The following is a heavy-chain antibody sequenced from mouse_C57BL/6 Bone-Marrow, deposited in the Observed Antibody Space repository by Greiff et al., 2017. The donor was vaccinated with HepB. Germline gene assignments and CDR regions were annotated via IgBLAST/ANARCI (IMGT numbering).Heavy chain of an antibody. Sequence: DVKLVESGGGLVQPGGSMKLSCVASGFTFSNYWMNWVRQSPEKGLEWVAQIRLKSDNYATHYAESVKGRFTISRDDSKSSVYLQMNNLRAEDTGIYYCTRDYYGSSLYYFDYWGQGTTLTVSS. CDR3: TRDYYGSSLYYFDY. J-gene: IGHJ2*01. D-gene: IGHD1-1*01. CDR1: GFTFSNYW. CDR2: IRLKSDNYAT. V-gene: IGHV6-3*01.